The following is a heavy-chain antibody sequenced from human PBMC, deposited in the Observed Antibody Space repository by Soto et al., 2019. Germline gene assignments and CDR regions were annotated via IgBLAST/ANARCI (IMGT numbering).Heavy chain of an antibody. CDR2: IYPGDSDT. CDR1: GYSFTSYW. D-gene: IGHD6-13*01. Sequence: GESLKISCKGSGYSFTSYWIGWVRQMPGKGLEWMGIIYPGDSDTRYSPSFQGQVTISADKSISTAYLQWSSLKASDTAMYYCASLGIAAGYIDASDIWGQGTMVTVSS. V-gene: IGHV5-51*01. CDR3: ASLGIAAGYIDASDI. J-gene: IGHJ3*02.